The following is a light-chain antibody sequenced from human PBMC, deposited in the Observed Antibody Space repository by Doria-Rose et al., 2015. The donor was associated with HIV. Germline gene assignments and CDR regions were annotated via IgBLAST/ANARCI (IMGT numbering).Light chain of an antibody. J-gene: IGKJ5*01. CDR3: QHFHSYPHGT. Sequence: LTQSPSSLSASVGDRVTITCRASQGIISSLAWYQRKPGRPPKLLIFAVSKLASGAPSRFTGSGSGTDFTLTINNLQPEDFATYYCQHFHSYPHGTFGQGTRLEI. CDR2: AVS. V-gene: IGKV1-13*02. CDR1: QGIISS.